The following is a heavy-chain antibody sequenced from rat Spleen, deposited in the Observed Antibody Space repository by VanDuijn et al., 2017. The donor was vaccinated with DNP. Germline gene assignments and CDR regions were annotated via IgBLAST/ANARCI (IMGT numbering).Heavy chain of an antibody. V-gene: IGHV4-2*01. CDR3: ARGPNYGGWSDYFDY. CDR2: INKESSTI. CDR1: GFNFNDYW. D-gene: IGHD1-11*01. Sequence: EVKLVESGGGLVQPGRSLKLSCAASGFNFNDYWMGWVRQAPGKGLERIGEINKESSTINYSPSSKDKFTISRDNAQNTLCLQMNKLISEETAIYYCARGPNYGGWSDYFDYWGQGVMVTVSS. J-gene: IGHJ2*01.